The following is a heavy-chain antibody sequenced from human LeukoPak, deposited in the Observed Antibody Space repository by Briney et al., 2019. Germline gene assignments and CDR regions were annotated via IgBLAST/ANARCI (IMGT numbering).Heavy chain of an antibody. J-gene: IGHJ3*02. CDR1: GGSVSSYY. CDR3: ARVGGITGPLSDAFDI. CDR2: IYYSGST. D-gene: IGHD1-14*01. V-gene: IGHV4-39*07. Sequence: SETLSLTCAVYGGSVSSYYWGWIRQPPGKGLEWNGSIYYSGSTYYNPSLKSRVTISVDTSKNQFSLKLSSVTAADTAVYYCARVGGITGPLSDAFDIWGQGTMVTVSS.